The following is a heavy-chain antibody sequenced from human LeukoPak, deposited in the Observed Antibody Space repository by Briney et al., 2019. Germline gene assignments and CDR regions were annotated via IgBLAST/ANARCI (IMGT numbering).Heavy chain of an antibody. Sequence: SQTLSLTCTVSGGSISSGDYYWSWIRQPPGKGLEWIGHIYYSGSTYYNPSLKSRVTISVDTSKNQFSLKLSSVTAADTAVYYCARTRDANAYYYYYGMDVWGQGTTVTVSS. CDR1: GGSISSGDYY. D-gene: IGHD2-2*01. CDR3: ARTRDANAYYYYYGMDV. V-gene: IGHV4-30-4*01. CDR2: IYYSGST. J-gene: IGHJ6*02.